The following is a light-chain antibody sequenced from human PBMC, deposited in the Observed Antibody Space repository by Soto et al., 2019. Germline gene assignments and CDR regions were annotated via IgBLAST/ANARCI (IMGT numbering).Light chain of an antibody. V-gene: IGKV1-6*01. CDR1: QDISID. CDR2: AAS. J-gene: IGKJ5*01. Sequence: AIQLTQSPSSPSASVGDRITIICRASQDISIDLGWFQQKPGKAPKLLIYAASILQTGVPSRFSGSGSGSAFSLTITSLQPEDFATYYCQQDYNSPITFGQGTRLEIK. CDR3: QQDYNSPIT.